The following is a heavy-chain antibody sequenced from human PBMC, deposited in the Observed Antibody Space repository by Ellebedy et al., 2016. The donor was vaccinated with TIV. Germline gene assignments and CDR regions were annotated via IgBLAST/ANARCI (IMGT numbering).Heavy chain of an antibody. V-gene: IGHV1-69*13. Sequence: AASVKVSCKASGYTFTSDLIHWVRQAPGQGLEWMGGIIPVFGTANYAQNFQGRVTITADESTSTAFMELTSLRSDDTAVYYCASGRFCSSPTCPNAYVMDVWGQGTTVIVSS. CDR2: IIPVFGTA. CDR1: GYTFTSDL. J-gene: IGHJ6*02. CDR3: ASGRFCSSPTCPNAYVMDV. D-gene: IGHD2-2*01.